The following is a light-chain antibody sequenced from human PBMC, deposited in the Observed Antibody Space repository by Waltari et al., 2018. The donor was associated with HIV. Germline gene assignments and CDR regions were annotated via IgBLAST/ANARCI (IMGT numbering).Light chain of an antibody. Sequence: EIVLTQSPGTLSLSPGERATLSCSATQSISGSYLAWYQQKPGQAPRLLIYGASSRATGSPDRYSGSGSGTDFTITISRLEPEDFAVYFCQQYGSSPPLTFGGGTKVEIK. J-gene: IGKJ4*01. CDR2: GAS. CDR1: QSISGSY. V-gene: IGKV3-20*01. CDR3: QQYGSSPPLT.